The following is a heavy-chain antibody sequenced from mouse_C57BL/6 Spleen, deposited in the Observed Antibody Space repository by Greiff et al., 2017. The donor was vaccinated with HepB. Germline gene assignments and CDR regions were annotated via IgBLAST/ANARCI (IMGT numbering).Heavy chain of an antibody. Sequence: VQLQQPGTELVKPGASVKLSCKASGYTFTSYWMHWVKQRPGQGLEWIGNINPSNGGTNYNEKFKSKATLTVDKSSSTAYMQLSSLTSEDSAVYDCARGGSRTRYFDVWGTGTTVTVSS. V-gene: IGHV1-53*01. CDR2: INPSNGGT. CDR3: ARGGSRTRYFDV. D-gene: IGHD1-1*01. J-gene: IGHJ1*03. CDR1: GYTFTSYW.